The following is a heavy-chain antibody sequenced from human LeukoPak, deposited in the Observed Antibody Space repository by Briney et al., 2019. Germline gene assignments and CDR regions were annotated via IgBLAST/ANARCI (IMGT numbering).Heavy chain of an antibody. CDR3: TTAFRTVGAFDI. D-gene: IGHD3-16*01. Sequence: KSGGSLRLSCAASGFTFSNAWMSWVRQAPGKGLEWVGRIKSKTDGGTTDYAAPVKGRFTISRDDSKNTLYLQMNSLKTEDTAVYYCTTAFRTVGAFDIWGQGTMVTVSS. CDR1: GFTFSNAW. J-gene: IGHJ3*02. CDR2: IKSKTDGGTT. V-gene: IGHV3-15*01.